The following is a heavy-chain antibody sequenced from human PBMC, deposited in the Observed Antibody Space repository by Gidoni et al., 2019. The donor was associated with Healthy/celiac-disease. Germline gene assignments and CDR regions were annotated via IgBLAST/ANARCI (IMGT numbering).Heavy chain of an antibody. CDR2: ISSSSSYI. Sequence: EVQLVESGGGLVKPGGSLRLSCAASGFTFSRYSMNWVRQAPGKGLEWVSSISSSSSYIYYADSVKGRFTISRDNAKNSLYLQMNSLRAEDTAVYYCAREGSGSYDHFDYWGQGTLVTVSS. CDR3: AREGSGSYDHFDY. J-gene: IGHJ4*02. CDR1: GFTFSRYS. V-gene: IGHV3-21*01. D-gene: IGHD1-26*01.